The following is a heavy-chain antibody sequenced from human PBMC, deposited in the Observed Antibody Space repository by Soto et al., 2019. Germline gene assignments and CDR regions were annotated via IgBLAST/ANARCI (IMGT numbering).Heavy chain of an antibody. Sequence: AAPVKVSWKASGYTFTNYDINWVRQATGQGLEWMGGMNPNSGNTVYAQKFQGRVTMTRNTSTSTAYMELSSLRSEDTAVYFCARPSRGWSYYFDYWGQGALVTVSS. CDR2: MNPNSGNT. J-gene: IGHJ4*02. V-gene: IGHV1-8*01. D-gene: IGHD6-19*01. CDR1: GYTFTNYD. CDR3: ARPSRGWSYYFDY.